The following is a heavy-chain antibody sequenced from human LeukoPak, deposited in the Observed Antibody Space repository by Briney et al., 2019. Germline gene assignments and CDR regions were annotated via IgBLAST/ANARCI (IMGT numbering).Heavy chain of an antibody. D-gene: IGHD1-14*01. CDR3: ARSIGNRYYFDY. J-gene: IGHJ4*02. CDR1: GGTFSSYA. CDR2: IIPIFGTA. V-gene: IGHV1-69*05. Sequence: ASVKVSCKASGGTFSSYAISWVRQAPGQGLEWMGGIIPIFGTANYAQKFQGRVTITTDESTSTAYMELSSLRSEDTAVYYCARSIGNRYYFDYWGQGTLVTVSS.